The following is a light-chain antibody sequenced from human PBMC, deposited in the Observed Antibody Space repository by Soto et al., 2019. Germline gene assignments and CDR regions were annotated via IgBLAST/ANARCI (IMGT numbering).Light chain of an antibody. CDR3: QQSYSTLIT. Sequence: DIHMTQSPSSLSASVGDRVTITCRASQSISSYLNWYQQKPGKAPKLLIYAASSLQSGVPSRFSGSGSGTDFTLTISSPQPEDFATYYCQQSYSTLITFGQGTRLEIK. CDR2: AAS. CDR1: QSISSY. J-gene: IGKJ5*01. V-gene: IGKV1-39*01.